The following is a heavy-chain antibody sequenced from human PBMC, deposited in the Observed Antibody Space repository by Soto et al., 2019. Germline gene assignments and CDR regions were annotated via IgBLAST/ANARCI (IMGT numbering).Heavy chain of an antibody. Sequence: QVQLVESGGGVVQPGRSLRLSCAASGFTFSSYSMHWVRQAPGKGLEWVAVISYDGSNKYYADSVKGRFTISRDNSKNTLYLQMNSLRAEDTAVYYCAKDGDSSSWTGGYYYMDVWGKGTTVTVSS. V-gene: IGHV3-30*18. J-gene: IGHJ6*03. CDR2: ISYDGSNK. CDR3: AKDGDSSSWTGGYYYMDV. CDR1: GFTFSSYS. D-gene: IGHD6-13*01.